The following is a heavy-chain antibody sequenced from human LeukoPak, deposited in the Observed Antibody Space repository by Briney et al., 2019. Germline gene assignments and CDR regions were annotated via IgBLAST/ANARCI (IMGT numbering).Heavy chain of an antibody. V-gene: IGHV1-2*02. J-gene: IGHJ4*02. CDR1: GYTFTGYY. CDR3: ASPSPVGADYRPFDY. D-gene: IGHD1-26*01. CDR2: INPNSGGT. Sequence: ASVKVSCKASGYTFTGYYMHWVRQAPGQGLEWMGWINPNSGGTNYAQKFQGRVTMTRDTSISTAYMELSRLRSDDTAVYYCASPSPVGADYRPFDYWGQGTLVTVSS.